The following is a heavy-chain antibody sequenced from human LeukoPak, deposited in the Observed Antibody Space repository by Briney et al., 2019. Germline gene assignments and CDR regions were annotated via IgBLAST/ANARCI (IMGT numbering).Heavy chain of an antibody. CDR1: GVTFSGSA. D-gene: IGHD5-18*01. Sequence: PGGSLRLSCAASGVTFSGSAMHWVRQASGKGLEWVGRIRSKANSYATAYAASVKGRFTISRDDSKNTAYLQMNSLKTEDTAVYYCARHAPDTAMVYDYYYMDVWGKGTTVTVSS. CDR3: ARHAPDTAMVYDYYYMDV. CDR2: IRSKANSYAT. J-gene: IGHJ6*03. V-gene: IGHV3-73*01.